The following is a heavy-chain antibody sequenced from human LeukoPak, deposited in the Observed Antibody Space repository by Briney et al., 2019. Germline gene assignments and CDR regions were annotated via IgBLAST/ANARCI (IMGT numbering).Heavy chain of an antibody. V-gene: IGHV1-18*01. J-gene: IGHJ5*02. CDR1: GYTFTSYG. Sequence: GASVKVSCKASGYTFTSYGISWVRQAPGQGLEWMGWISAYNGNTNYAQKLQGRVTMTTDTSTSTAYMEVRSLRSDDTAVYYCARDGLDIVVVPAAIGGWWFDPWGQGTLVTVSS. CDR2: ISAYNGNT. D-gene: IGHD2-2*02. CDR3: ARDGLDIVVVPAAIGGWWFDP.